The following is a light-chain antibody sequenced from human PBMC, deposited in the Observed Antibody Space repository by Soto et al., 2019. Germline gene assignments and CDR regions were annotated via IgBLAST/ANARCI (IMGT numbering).Light chain of an antibody. CDR1: SSNIGAGYD. CDR3: QSYDSSLSGYV. Sequence: QSVLTQPPSVSGAPGQRVTISCTGSSSNIGAGYDVHWYQRLPGTAPKLLISGNSNRPSGVPDRFSGSKSGTSASLAITGLQAEDEADYYCQSYDSSLSGYVFGTGTKVTVL. V-gene: IGLV1-40*01. CDR2: GNS. J-gene: IGLJ1*01.